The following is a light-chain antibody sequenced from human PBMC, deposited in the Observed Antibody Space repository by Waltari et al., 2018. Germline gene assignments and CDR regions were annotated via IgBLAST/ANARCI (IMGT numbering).Light chain of an antibody. CDR2: DDT. Sequence: SYVLTQPPSVSVAPGQTARITCGGNDIARKSVPWNQQKPGQAPVVVVYDDTDRPSGIPGRFSGSNSGNTATLIISRVEAGDEADYYCQVWDSGSHHVLFGGGTKLTVL. CDR1: DIARKS. V-gene: IGLV3-21*02. CDR3: QVWDSGSHHVL. J-gene: IGLJ2*01.